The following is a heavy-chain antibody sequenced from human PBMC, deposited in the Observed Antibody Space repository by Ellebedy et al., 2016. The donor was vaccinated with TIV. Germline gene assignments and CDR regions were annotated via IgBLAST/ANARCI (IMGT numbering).Heavy chain of an antibody. Sequence: GESLKISXAASGFTFSSYAMHWVRQAPGKGLEWVAVISYDGSNKYYADSVKGRFTISRDNAKNSLYLQMNSLRDEDTAVYYCAREEDIVATRRFDYWGQGTLVTVSS. J-gene: IGHJ4*02. CDR2: ISYDGSNK. CDR1: GFTFSSYA. D-gene: IGHD5-12*01. V-gene: IGHV3-30*04. CDR3: AREEDIVATRRFDY.